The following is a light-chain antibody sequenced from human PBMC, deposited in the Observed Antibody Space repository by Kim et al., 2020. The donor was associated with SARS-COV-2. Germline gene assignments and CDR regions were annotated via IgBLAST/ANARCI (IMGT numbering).Light chain of an antibody. CDR1: QSVASN. CDR2: DAS. J-gene: IGKJ2*01. CDR3: QQRSNWYT. Sequence: LADSPEERATPSCRASQSVASNVAWYEQKTGQAPSLLIYDASSGATGIPARFSGSGSGTDFTLTISSLEPEDFAVYYSQQRSNWYTIGQGTKLEI. V-gene: IGKV3-11*01.